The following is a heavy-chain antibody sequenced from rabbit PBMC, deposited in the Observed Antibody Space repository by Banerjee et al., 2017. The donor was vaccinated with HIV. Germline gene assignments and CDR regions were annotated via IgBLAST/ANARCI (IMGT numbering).Heavy chain of an antibody. J-gene: IGHJ6*01. V-gene: IGHV1S40*01. CDR3: ARFWYTDYGDL. CDR2: IFGGISDTT. Sequence: QSLEESGGDLVKPGASLTLTCTASGIDFSSNYHMCWVRQAPGKGLEWIACIFGGISDTTYYASWVNGRFTISSHNAQNTLYLQLNSLTAADTATYFCARFWYTDYGDLWGPGTLVTVS. CDR1: GIDFSSNYH. D-gene: IGHD2-1*01.